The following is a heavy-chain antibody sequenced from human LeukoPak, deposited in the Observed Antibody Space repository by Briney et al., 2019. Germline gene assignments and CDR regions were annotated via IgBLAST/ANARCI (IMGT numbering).Heavy chain of an antibody. CDR3: AKGGGWLYYFDY. Sequence: QSGGSLRLSCAASGLTFSTFAINWVRQAPGKGLEWVSAISASGDRTYYADSVKGRFAISRDNSKNTVYLQVNSLRAGDTAVYYCAKGGGWLYYFDYWGQGTLVTVSS. CDR1: GLTFSTFA. D-gene: IGHD6-19*01. V-gene: IGHV3-23*01. J-gene: IGHJ4*02. CDR2: ISASGDRT.